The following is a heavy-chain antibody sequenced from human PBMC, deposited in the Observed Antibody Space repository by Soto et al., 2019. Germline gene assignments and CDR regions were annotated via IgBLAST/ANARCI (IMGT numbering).Heavy chain of an antibody. D-gene: IGHD3-10*01. CDR2: IVVGSGNT. Sequence: SVKVSCKASGFTFTSSAVQRVRQARGQRLEWIGWIVVGSGNTNYAQKFQERVTITRDMSTSTAYMELSSLRSEDTAVYYCAAQEYYYGTLTPRWGQGTLVTVSS. CDR3: AAQEYYYGTLTPR. J-gene: IGHJ4*02. V-gene: IGHV1-58*01. CDR1: GFTFTSSA.